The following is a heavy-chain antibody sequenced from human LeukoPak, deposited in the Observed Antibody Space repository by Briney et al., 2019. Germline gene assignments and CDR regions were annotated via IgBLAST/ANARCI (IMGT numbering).Heavy chain of an antibody. CDR3: ARYDDSGSYFDY. J-gene: IGHJ4*02. CDR2: IYYSGST. Sequence: NPSETLSLTCTVSGGSFSSYYWRWIRRPPGKGLEWIGYIYYSGSTNYNPSLKSRVTISVDTSKNQFSLKLSSVTAADTAVYYCARYDDSGSYFDYWGQGTLVTVSS. D-gene: IGHD3-10*01. V-gene: IGHV4-59*01. CDR1: GGSFSSYY.